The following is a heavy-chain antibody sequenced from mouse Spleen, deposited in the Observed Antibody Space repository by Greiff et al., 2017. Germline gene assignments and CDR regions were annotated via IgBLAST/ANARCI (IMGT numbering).Heavy chain of an antibody. CDR3: ARSGLWLRRRAMDY. V-gene: IGHV1-18*01. CDR1: GYTFTDYN. CDR2: INPNNGGT. J-gene: IGHJ4*01. D-gene: IGHD2-2*01. Sequence: VQLQQSGPELVKPGASVKIPCKASGYTFTDYNMDWVKQSHGKSLEWIGDINPNNGGTIYNQKFKGKATLTVDKSSSTAYMELRSLTSEDTAVYYCARSGLWLRRRAMDYWGQGTSVTVSS.